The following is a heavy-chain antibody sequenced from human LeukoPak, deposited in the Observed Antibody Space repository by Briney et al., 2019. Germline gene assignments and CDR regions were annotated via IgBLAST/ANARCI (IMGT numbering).Heavy chain of an antibody. J-gene: IGHJ4*02. D-gene: IGHD4-23*01. CDR3: ARGAVAGLKRFDY. CDR1: GGSFSGYY. Sequence: PSETLSLTCAVYGGSFSGYYWSWIRQPPGKGLEWIGEINHSGSTNYNPSLKSRVTISVDTSKNQFSLKLSSVTAADTAVYYCARGAVAGLKRFDYWGQGTLVTVSS. V-gene: IGHV4-34*01. CDR2: INHSGST.